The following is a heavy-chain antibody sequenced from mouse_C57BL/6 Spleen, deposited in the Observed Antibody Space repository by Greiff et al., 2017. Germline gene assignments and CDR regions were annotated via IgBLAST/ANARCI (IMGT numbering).Heavy chain of an antibody. J-gene: IGHJ2*01. CDR1: GYTFTDYY. Sequence: VQLKESGAELVRPGASVKLSCKASGYTFTDYYINWVKQRPGQGLEWIARIYPGSGNTYYNEKFKGKATLTAEKSSSTAYMQLSSLTSEDSAVYFCARGGSNYFDYWGQGTTLTVSS. CDR2: IYPGSGNT. CDR3: ARGGSNYFDY. V-gene: IGHV1-76*01. D-gene: IGHD1-1*01.